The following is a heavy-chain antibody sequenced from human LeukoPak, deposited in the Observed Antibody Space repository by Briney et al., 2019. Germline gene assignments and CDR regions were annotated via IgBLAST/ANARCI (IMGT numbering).Heavy chain of an antibody. J-gene: IGHJ4*02. D-gene: IGHD1-26*01. CDR2: IHSSGGS. V-gene: IGHV4-4*09. CDR3: ARLGSYHDF. Sequence: LSRTCNIRSSSMKNYNGSWVGQTTDKELEWMGHIHSSGGSSYYPSLKSRLTLSIDTSRNQLSLKLPSVTAADTAVYFCARLGSYHDFWGQGALVTVSS. CDR1: SSSMKNYN.